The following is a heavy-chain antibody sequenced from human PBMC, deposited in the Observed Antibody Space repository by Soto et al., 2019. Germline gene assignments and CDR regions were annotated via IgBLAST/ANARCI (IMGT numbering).Heavy chain of an antibody. Sequence: ASVKVSCKASGYTFTCYGMNWVRQAPVQGLEWMGWISAYNGNTNYAQKLQGRVTMTTDTSTSTAYMELRSLRSDDTAVYYCARNVWFGELYPWGQGTLVPVS. CDR1: GYTFTCYG. CDR2: ISAYNGNT. D-gene: IGHD3-10*01. CDR3: ARNVWFGELYP. V-gene: IGHV1-18*01. J-gene: IGHJ5*02.